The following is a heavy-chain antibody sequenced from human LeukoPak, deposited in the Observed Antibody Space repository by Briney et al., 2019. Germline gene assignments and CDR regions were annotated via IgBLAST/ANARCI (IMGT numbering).Heavy chain of an antibody. V-gene: IGHV1-8*03. CDR2: IIPIIDVP. CDR1: GDTVTNDP. J-gene: IGHJ6*03. CDR3: ARADYMDV. Sequence: ASVKVSCKASGDTVTNDPLTWVRQAPGGGLEWMGGIIPIIDVPYYAQNFQGRVTITRNTSISTAYMELSSLRSEDTAVYYCARADYMDVWGKGTTVTVSS.